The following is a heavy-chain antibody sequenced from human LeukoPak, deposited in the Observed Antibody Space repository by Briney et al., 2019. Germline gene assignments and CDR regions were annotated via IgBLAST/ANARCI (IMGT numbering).Heavy chain of an antibody. Sequence: GGSLRLSCAASGFTVSSNYMSWVRQAPGKGLEWVSVIYSGGSTYYADSVKGRFTISRDNSKNTLYLQMNSLRAEDTAVYYCARENYDFWSGYSYYFDYWAREPWSPSPQ. CDR2: IYSGGST. CDR3: ARENYDFWSGYSYYFDY. V-gene: IGHV3-53*01. D-gene: IGHD3-3*01. CDR1: GFTVSSNY. J-gene: IGHJ4*02.